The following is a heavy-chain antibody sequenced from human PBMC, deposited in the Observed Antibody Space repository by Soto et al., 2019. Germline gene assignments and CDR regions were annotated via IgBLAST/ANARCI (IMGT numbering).Heavy chain of an antibody. CDR3: ARDEGGYDILTGYYKAHHFDY. D-gene: IGHD3-9*01. CDR2: VNPGGGAS. Sequence: QVRLVQSGAIVTKPGSSLKVSCQTSGYTFTSHYLHWVRQAPRQGLEWLGLVNPGGGASTYAQSFQGRVTMTRDTPTSTVYMHLSSLRPEDTAIYYCARDEGGYDILTGYYKAHHFDYWGQGVLVTVSS. V-gene: IGHV1-46*01. CDR1: GYTFTSHY. J-gene: IGHJ4*02.